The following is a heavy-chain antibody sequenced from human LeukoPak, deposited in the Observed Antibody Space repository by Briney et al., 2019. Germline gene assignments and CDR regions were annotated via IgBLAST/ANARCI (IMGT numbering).Heavy chain of an antibody. V-gene: IGHV4-34*01. Sequence: RASETLSLTCAVYGGSFSGYYWSWIRQPPGKGLEWIGEINHSGSTNYNPSLKSRVTISVGTSKNQFSLKLSSVTAADTAVYYCASSIAATGDYWGQGTLVTVSS. CDR2: INHSGST. J-gene: IGHJ4*02. CDR3: ASSIAATGDY. CDR1: GGSFSGYY. D-gene: IGHD6-13*01.